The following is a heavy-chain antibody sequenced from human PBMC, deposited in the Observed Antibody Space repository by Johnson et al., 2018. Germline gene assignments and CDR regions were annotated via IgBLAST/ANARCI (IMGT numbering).Heavy chain of an antibody. CDR2: IYYSGST. V-gene: IGHV4-59*01. Sequence: QVQLQESGPGLVKXSETLSLTCTVSGGSISSYYWSWIRQPPGKGLEWIGYIYYSGSTNYNPSLKSRVTISVDTSKNQFPLKLSSVTAADTAVYYCARRADYYDSSGYYHDAFDIWGQGTMVTVSS. CDR3: ARRADYYDSSGYYHDAFDI. J-gene: IGHJ3*02. D-gene: IGHD3-22*01. CDR1: GGSISSYY.